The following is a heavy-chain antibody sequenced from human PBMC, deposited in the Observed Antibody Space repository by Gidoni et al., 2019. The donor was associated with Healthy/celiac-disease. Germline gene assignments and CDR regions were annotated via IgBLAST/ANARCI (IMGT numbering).Heavy chain of an antibody. CDR1: GLTFSGSA. J-gene: IGHJ3*02. CDR2: IRSKANSYAT. V-gene: IGHV3-73*02. Sequence: EVQLVESGGGLVQPGGSLKLSCAASGLTFSGSAMHWVRQASGKGRDWVVRIRSKANSYATAYAASVKGRFTISRDDSKNTAYLQMNSLKTEDTAVYYCTRLNSPGYSGYGGAFDIWGQGTMVTVSS. D-gene: IGHD5-12*01. CDR3: TRLNSPGYSGYGGAFDI.